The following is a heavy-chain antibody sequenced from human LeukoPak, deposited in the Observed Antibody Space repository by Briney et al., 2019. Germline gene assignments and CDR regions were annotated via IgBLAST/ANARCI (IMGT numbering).Heavy chain of an antibody. V-gene: IGHV1-18*01. Sequence: ASVKVSCKASGYTFTSYGISWVRQAPGQGLEWMGWISAYNGNTNYAQKLQGRVTMTTDTSTSTAYMELSSLRSEDTAVYYCAREEEAVAAIGATSRIGDDAFDIWGQGTMVTVSS. D-gene: IGHD2-15*01. J-gene: IGHJ3*02. CDR1: GYTFTSYG. CDR3: AREEEAVAAIGATSRIGDDAFDI. CDR2: ISAYNGNT.